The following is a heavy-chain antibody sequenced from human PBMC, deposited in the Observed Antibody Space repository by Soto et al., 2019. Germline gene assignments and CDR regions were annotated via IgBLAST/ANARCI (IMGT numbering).Heavy chain of an antibody. CDR2: ISHSGST. CDR3: ARRGYCTNCLCHYGMDV. D-gene: IGHD2-8*01. J-gene: IGHJ6*02. CDR1: GGSISSSNW. V-gene: IGHV4-4*02. Sequence: QVQLQESAPGLVKPSGTLSLTSAVSGGSISSSNWCGWVRQPPGKGLEWIGEISHSGSTNYNPSRRGRVTIAVDKSNNQFSLTLSCVTAADTALYYCARRGYCTNCLCHYGMDVWGQGTTVNVAS.